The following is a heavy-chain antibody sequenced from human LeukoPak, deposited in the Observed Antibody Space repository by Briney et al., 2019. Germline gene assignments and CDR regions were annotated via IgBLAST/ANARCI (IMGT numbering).Heavy chain of an antibody. CDR1: GFTFSDYY. CDR3: ARDAQLWSNWFDP. CDR2: ISSSGSTI. Sequence: PGGSLRLSCAASGFTFSDYYMSWIRQALGKGLEWVSYISSSGSTIYYADSVKGRFTISRDNAKNSLYLQMNSLRAEDTAVYYCARDAQLWSNWFDPWGQGTLVTVSS. V-gene: IGHV3-11*04. J-gene: IGHJ5*02. D-gene: IGHD5-18*01.